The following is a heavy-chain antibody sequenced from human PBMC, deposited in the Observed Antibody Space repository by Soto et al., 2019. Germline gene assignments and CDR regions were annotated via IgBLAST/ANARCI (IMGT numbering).Heavy chain of an antibody. V-gene: IGHV3-74*01. Sequence: EVQLVESGGGLVQPGGSLRLSCAASGFAFRSYWMHWVPQVPGKGLVWVSRINNDETTTNYADSVKGRFTISRDNAENTLYLQMNSLRVEDTAVYYCASGVVGGVIVHWGQGTLVTVSS. J-gene: IGHJ5*02. CDR2: INNDETTT. CDR3: ASGVVGGVIVH. CDR1: GFAFRSYW. D-gene: IGHD3-16*01.